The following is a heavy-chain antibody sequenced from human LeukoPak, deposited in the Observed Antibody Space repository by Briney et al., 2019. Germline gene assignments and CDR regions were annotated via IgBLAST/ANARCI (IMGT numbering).Heavy chain of an antibody. CDR3: AKDHSGYVDY. Sequence: GGSLRLSCAASGFTVSSNYMSWVRQAPGKGLEWVAVISYDGSNKYYADSVKGRFTISRDNSKNTLYLQMNSLRAEDTAVYYCAKDHSGYVDYWGQGTLVTVSS. CDR1: GFTVSSNY. D-gene: IGHD1-26*01. CDR2: ISYDGSNK. V-gene: IGHV3-30*18. J-gene: IGHJ4*02.